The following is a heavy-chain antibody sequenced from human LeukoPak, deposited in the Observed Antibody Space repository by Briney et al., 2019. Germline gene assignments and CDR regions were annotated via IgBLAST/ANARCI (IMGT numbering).Heavy chain of an antibody. V-gene: IGHV3-30*04. D-gene: IGHD3-9*01. J-gene: IGHJ4*02. CDR1: GFTFRSYA. CDR3: ARGNYDILTGSAFDY. CDR2: TSYDGSKK. Sequence: GRSLRLSCADSGFTFRSYAMHWVRQAPGKGLEWVAVTSYDGSKKYYADSVKGRFTISRDNSKNTLYLQMSSLRVEDTAVYCCARGNYDILTGSAFDYWGQGTLVTVSS.